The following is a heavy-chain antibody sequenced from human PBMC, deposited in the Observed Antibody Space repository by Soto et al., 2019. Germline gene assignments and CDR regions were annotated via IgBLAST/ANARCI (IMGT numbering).Heavy chain of an antibody. CDR1: GGSFSGYY. V-gene: IGHV4-34*01. Sequence: SETLSLTCAVYGGSFSGYYWSWIRQPPGKGLEGIGEINHSGSTNYNPSLKSRVTISVDTSKNQFSLKLSSVTAADTAVYYCARGKRAVAQFDYWGQGTLVTVSS. CDR2: INHSGST. D-gene: IGHD6-19*01. J-gene: IGHJ4*02. CDR3: ARGKRAVAQFDY.